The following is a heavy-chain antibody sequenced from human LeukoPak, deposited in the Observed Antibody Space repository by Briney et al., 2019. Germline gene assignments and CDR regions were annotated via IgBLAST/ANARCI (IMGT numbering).Heavy chain of an antibody. CDR1: GGTVSRYP. CDR2: IIPIFGTA. Sequence: SVKVSCKASGGTVSRYPISWVRQAPGQGLEWMGGIIPIFGTANYAQKFQGRVTMTRDTSMNTAYMELSSLRSEDTALYYCARGRIRYDDYSSGWFVFFEFWGQGSLVTVSS. J-gene: IGHJ4*02. CDR3: ARGRIRYDDYSSGWFVFFEF. D-gene: IGHD6-19*01. V-gene: IGHV1-69*05.